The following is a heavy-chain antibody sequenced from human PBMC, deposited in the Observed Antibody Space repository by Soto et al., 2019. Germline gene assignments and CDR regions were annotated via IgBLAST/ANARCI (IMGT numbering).Heavy chain of an antibody. CDR2: INHSGST. Sequence: KASETLSLTCAVYGGSFSGYYWSWIRQPPGKGLEWIGEINHSGSTNYNPSLKSRVTISVDTSKNQFPLKLSSVPAADTAVYYCARSVTAAGLRYYYGMDVWGQGTTVTVSS. CDR3: ARSVTAAGLRYYYGMDV. CDR1: GGSFSGYY. D-gene: IGHD6-13*01. V-gene: IGHV4-34*01. J-gene: IGHJ6*02.